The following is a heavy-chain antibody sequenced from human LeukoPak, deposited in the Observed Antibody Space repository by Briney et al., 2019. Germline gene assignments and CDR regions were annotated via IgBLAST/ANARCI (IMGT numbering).Heavy chain of an antibody. CDR1: GDTFSRYA. D-gene: IGHD3-10*01. CDR3: ATTGRDIYYYYMDV. J-gene: IGHJ6*03. CDR2: IIPVLSTA. V-gene: IGHV1-69*13. Sequence: SVKVSCKASGDTFSRYAISWVRQAPGQGLEWMGGIIPVLSTANYAQKFQDRVTITAGESTSTTYMELSSLKSEDTAVYYCATTGRDIYYYYMDVWGKGTTVTISS.